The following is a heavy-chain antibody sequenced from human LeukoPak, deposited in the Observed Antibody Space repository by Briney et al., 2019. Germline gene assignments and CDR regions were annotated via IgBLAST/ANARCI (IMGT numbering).Heavy chain of an antibody. Sequence: SETLSLTCTVFDGSMRTYYGSWIRQPAGKGLEWIVRISSSGSTNSNPSLMSRVTMSLDMSKNQFSLKLSSVTASDTAVYYCARVKGGSNRPRATPRFDDNWFDPWGQGTLVTVSS. CDR3: ARVKGGSNRPRATPRFDDNWFDP. D-gene: IGHD1-26*01. V-gene: IGHV4-4*07. CDR2: ISSSGST. CDR1: DGSMRTYY. J-gene: IGHJ5*02.